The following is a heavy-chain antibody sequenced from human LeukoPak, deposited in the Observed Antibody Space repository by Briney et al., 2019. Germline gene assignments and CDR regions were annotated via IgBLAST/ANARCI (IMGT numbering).Heavy chain of an antibody. D-gene: IGHD6-13*01. CDR2: IYYSGST. CDR1: GGSISSSSYY. CDR3: ARTGSSSSWYNGARCFDY. V-gene: IGHV4-39*01. J-gene: IGHJ4*02. Sequence: PSETLSLTCTVSGGSISSSSYYWGWIRQPPGKGLEWIGSIYYSGSTYYNPSLKSRVTISVDTSKNQFSLKLSSVTAADTAVYYCARTGSSSSWYNGARCFDYWGQGTLVTVSS.